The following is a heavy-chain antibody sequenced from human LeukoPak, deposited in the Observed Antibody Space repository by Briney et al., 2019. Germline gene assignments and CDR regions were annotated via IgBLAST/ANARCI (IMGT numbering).Heavy chain of an antibody. D-gene: IGHD3-22*01. CDR3: AREGGEYDSSGYLDY. CDR2: IYYSGST. V-gene: IGHV4-39*07. CDR1: GGSISSYY. Sequence: SETLSLTCTVSGGSISSYYWGWIRQPPGKGLEWIGSIYYSGSTYYNPSLKSQVTISVDTSKNQFSLKLSSVTAADTAVYYCAREGGEYDSSGYLDYWGQGTLVTVSS. J-gene: IGHJ4*02.